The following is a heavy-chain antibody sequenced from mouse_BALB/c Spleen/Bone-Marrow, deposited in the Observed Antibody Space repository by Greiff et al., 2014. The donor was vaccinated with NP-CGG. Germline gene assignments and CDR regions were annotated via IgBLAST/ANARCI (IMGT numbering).Heavy chain of an antibody. CDR3: TRGGNWEDFDY. J-gene: IGHJ2*01. Sequence: EVMLVESGGGLVQPGGSRKLSCAASGFTFSSFGMHWVRQAPEKGLEWIAYISSGSGAIFYADTVKGRFTISRDNPKNTLFLQMTSLRSEDTAIYFCTRGGNWEDFDYWGQGTTLTVSS. CDR1: GFTFSSFG. D-gene: IGHD4-1*01. CDR2: ISSGSGAI. V-gene: IGHV5-17*02.